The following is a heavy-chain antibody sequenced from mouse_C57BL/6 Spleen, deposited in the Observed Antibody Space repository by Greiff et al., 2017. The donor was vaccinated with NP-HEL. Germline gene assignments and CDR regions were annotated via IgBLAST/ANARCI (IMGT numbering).Heavy chain of an antibody. CDR2: IDPSDSET. CDR1: GYTFTSYW. V-gene: IGHV1-52*01. CDR3: ASGLFPNSFDY. Sequence: VKLQQPGAELVRPGSSVKLSCKASGYTFTSYWMHWVKQRPIQGLEWIGNIDPSDSETHYNQKFKDKATLTVDKSSSPAYMQLSSLTSEDSAVYYCASGLFPNSFDYWGQGTTLTVSS. J-gene: IGHJ2*01.